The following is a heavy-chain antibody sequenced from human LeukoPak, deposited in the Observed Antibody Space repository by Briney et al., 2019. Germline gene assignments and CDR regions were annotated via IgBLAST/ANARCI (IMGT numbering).Heavy chain of an antibody. CDR1: GFTVSSNY. V-gene: IGHV3-66*01. CDR2: IYSGGST. CDR3: AGYSYGFWFDP. J-gene: IGHJ5*02. Sequence: GGSLRLSWAASGFTVSSNYMSWVRQAPGKGLEWVSVIYSGGSTYYADSVKGRFIISRDNSKNTLYLQMNSLRAEDTAVYYCAGYSYGFWFDPWGQGTLVTVSS. D-gene: IGHD5-18*01.